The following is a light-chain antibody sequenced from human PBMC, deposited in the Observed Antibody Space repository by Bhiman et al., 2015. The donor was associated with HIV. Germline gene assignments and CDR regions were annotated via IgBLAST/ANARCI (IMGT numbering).Light chain of an antibody. CDR2: AVN. CDR3: SSYTSSSTLGV. J-gene: IGLJ1*01. V-gene: IGLV2-8*01. CDR1: SRDVGYYDF. Sequence: SALTQPPSASGSPGQSVTISCTGTSRDVGYYDFVSWYQQHPGKAPKLMIYAVNERPSGVPDRFSGSKSGNTASLTVSGLQADDEADYYCSSYTSSSTLGVFGTGTKVTVL.